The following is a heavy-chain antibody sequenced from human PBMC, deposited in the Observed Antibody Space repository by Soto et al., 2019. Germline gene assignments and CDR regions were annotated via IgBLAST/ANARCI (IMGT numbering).Heavy chain of an antibody. J-gene: IGHJ4*02. Sequence: QVQLVESGGGVVQPGRSLRLSCAASGFTFSSYGMHWVRQAPGKGLEWVAVISYDGSNKYYADSVKGRFTISRDNSKNTLYLQMNSLRAEDTAVYYCAKGGLQLWLRLDYWGQGTLVTVSS. CDR1: GFTFSSYG. CDR2: ISYDGSNK. D-gene: IGHD5-18*01. CDR3: AKGGLQLWLRLDY. V-gene: IGHV3-30*18.